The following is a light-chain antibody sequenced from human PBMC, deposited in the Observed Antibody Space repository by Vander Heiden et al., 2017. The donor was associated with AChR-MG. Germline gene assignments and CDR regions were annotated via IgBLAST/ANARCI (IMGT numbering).Light chain of an antibody. CDR1: EIGSKS. CDR3: QVWDANGDLS. Sequence: SYALTPPPPVSVAPGETARSTSRTREIGSKSVPWYQQKPGQAPVWAVYDDSGRPSGSPEGFSGFNSGSTDTLTISRVEAGDEADEYCQVWDANGDLSFGGGTKLTVL. V-gene: IGLV3-21*02. J-gene: IGLJ2*01. CDR2: DDS.